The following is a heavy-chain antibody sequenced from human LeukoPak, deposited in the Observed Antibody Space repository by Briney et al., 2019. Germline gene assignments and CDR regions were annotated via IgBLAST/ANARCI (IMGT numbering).Heavy chain of an antibody. CDR2: IYTSGST. D-gene: IGHD5-12*01. CDR1: GDSITSGDSY. J-gene: IGHJ4*02. V-gene: IGHV4-61*02. Sequence: SETLSLTCSVSGDSITSGDSYWTWIRQPAGRGLEWIGLIYTSGSTKYNPSLKRRITMSLYTSKNHISLQLNSVTAADTAVYYCAREYSHWGQGTLVTVSS. CDR3: AREYSH.